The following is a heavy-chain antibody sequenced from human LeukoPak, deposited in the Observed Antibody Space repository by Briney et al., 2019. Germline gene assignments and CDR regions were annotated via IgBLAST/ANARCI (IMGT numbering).Heavy chain of an antibody. J-gene: IGHJ6*04. CDR2: ISSSGSTI. Sequence: GGSLRLSCAASGFTFNTYAMSWVRQAPGKGLEWASYISSSGSTIYYADSVKGRFTISRDNAKNSLYLQMNSLRAEDTAVYYCAELGITMIGGVWGKGTTVTISS. V-gene: IGHV3-48*03. CDR1: GFTFNTYA. CDR3: AELGITMIGGV. D-gene: IGHD3-10*02.